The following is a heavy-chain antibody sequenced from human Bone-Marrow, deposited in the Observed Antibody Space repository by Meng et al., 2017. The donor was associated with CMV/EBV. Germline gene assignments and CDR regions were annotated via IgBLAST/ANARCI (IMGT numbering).Heavy chain of an antibody. Sequence: VAGGSVSSGSYYWRWIRQPPGKGLEWIGYIYYSGSTNYTPSLKSRVTISVDTSKNQFSLKLSSVTAADTAVYYCARAWFGNNWFDPWGQGTLVTVSS. CDR3: ARAWFGNNWFDP. J-gene: IGHJ5*02. D-gene: IGHD3-10*01. CDR1: GGSVSSGSYY. V-gene: IGHV4-61*01. CDR2: IYYSGST.